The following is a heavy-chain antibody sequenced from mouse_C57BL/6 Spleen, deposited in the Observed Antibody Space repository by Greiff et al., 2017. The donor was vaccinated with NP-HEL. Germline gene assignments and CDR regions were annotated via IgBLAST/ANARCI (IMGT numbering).Heavy chain of an antibody. CDR2: IYPGSGNT. CDR3: ARREDAMDY. V-gene: IGHV1-66*01. Sequence: VKLQESGPELVKPGASVKISCKASGYSFTSYYIHWVKQRPGQGLEWIGWIYPGSGNTKYNEKFKGKAALTADTSSSTAYMQLSSLTSEDSAVYYCARREDAMDYWGQGTSVTVSS. CDR1: GYSFTSYY. J-gene: IGHJ4*01.